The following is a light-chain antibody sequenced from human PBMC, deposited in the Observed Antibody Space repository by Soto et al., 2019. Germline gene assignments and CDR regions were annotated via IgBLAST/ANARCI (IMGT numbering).Light chain of an antibody. J-gene: IGLJ2*01. V-gene: IGLV2-18*02. CDR1: SSDVGNYNF. Sequence: QSALTQPPSVSGSPGQSVTISCTGTSSDVGNYNFVSWYRQAPGTAPKLMIYEVSNRPSGVPDRFSGSKSGKTASLTISGLQAEDEATYYCSSYTGSDTLVIFGGGTKLTVL. CDR2: EVS. CDR3: SSYTGSDTLVI.